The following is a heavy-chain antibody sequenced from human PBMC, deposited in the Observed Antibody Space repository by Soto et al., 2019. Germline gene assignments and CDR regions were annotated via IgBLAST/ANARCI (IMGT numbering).Heavy chain of an antibody. V-gene: IGHV4-39*02. CDR1: GGSISSGTYY. Sequence: PSETLSLTGTVSGGSISSGTYYWGWIRQSPGKGLEWIGSFYYSGSTYYNPSLKSRVTISVDTSKNQISLRLSSVTAADTAIYYCAGDSLGVIMSFDFWGQGTLVTVSS. CDR3: AGDSLGVIMSFDF. CDR2: FYYSGST. J-gene: IGHJ4*02. D-gene: IGHD3-3*01.